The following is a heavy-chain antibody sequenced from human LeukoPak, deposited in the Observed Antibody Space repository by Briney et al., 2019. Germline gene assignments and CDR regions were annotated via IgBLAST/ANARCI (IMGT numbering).Heavy chain of an antibody. CDR1: GFSFSDYY. CDR2: ISSSGFTQ. D-gene: IGHD3-10*01. J-gene: IGHJ4*02. Sequence: GGSLRLSCAASGFSFSDYYMYWIRQAPGKGLEWISYISSSGFTQYYADSVKGRFTVSRDNVNNSLYLQMSSLRAEDTAFYYCAILPRTSSIFDTDYWGQGTLVTVSS. CDR3: AILPRTSSIFDTDY. V-gene: IGHV3-11*01.